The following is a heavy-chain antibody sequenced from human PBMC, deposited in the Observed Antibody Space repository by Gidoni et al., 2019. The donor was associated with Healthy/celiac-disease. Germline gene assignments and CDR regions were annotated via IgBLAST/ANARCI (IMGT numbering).Heavy chain of an antibody. Sequence: KFQGRVTITRDTSASTAYMELSSLRSEDTAVYYCARDNSGSGWYDAFDIWGQGTMVTVSS. CDR3: ARDNSGSGWYDAFDI. J-gene: IGHJ3*02. V-gene: IGHV1-3*01. D-gene: IGHD6-19*01.